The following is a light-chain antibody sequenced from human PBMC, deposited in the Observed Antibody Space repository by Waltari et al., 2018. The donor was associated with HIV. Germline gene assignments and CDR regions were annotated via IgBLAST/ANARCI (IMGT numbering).Light chain of an antibody. V-gene: IGLV3-1*01. CDR3: QAWDDSIAI. Sequence: SYEVTQPPSVSVSPGQTANITCSGDKLGDKYAYWYQQRPGQSPVLVIYEDNKRPSGIPERFSGSNSGNAATLTISGTKAVDEADYYCQAWDDSIAIFGGGTKLTVL. CDR1: KLGDKY. J-gene: IGLJ2*01. CDR2: EDN.